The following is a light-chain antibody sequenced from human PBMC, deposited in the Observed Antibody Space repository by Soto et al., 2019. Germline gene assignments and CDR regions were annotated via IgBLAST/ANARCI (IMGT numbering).Light chain of an antibody. CDR3: QQYNSYPLT. CDR1: QSISSW. CDR2: DAS. V-gene: IGKV1-5*01. J-gene: IGKJ4*01. Sequence: DIQTTQSPSTLSASVGDRVTITFRASQSISSWLAWYQQKPGKAPKLLIYDASSLESGVPSRFSGSGSGTEFTLTISSLQPDDFATYYCQQYNSYPLTFGGGTKVDIK.